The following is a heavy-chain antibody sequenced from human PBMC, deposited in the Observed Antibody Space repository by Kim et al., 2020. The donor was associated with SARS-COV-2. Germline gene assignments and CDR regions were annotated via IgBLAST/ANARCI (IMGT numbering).Heavy chain of an antibody. CDR3: SRWAGTRNGGYSLDY. CDR1: GSPFSSHG. CDR2: ISHEGSEK. Sequence: GVSLRLSCAVSGSPFSSHGMHWVRQAPGKGLEWVAVISHEGSEKDYTDSVKGRFIVSKDNANSVLYLQMDSLRAEDTAVYYCSRWAGTRNGGYSLDYWG. J-gene: IGHJ4*01. V-gene: IGHV3-30*12. D-gene: IGHD3-22*01.